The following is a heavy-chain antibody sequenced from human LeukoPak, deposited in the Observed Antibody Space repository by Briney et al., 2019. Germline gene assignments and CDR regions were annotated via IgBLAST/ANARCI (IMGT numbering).Heavy chain of an antibody. Sequence: SETLSLTCTVSGGSISSYYWSWIRQPAGKGLEWVGRIYTSGSTDYNPSLKSRVTMSVDTSKNKFSLKVTSVTAADTAVYYCARGYYDSSGYYTEFANWGQGTLVTVSS. CDR1: GGSISSYY. D-gene: IGHD3-22*01. CDR3: ARGYYDSSGYYTEFAN. J-gene: IGHJ4*02. CDR2: IYTSGST. V-gene: IGHV4-4*07.